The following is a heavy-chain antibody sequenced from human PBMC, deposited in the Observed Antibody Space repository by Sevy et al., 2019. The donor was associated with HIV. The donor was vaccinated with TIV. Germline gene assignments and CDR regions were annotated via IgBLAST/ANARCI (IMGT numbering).Heavy chain of an antibody. CDR2: ISYDGSNQ. D-gene: IGHD2-15*01. CDR1: GFTFSNYG. Sequence: GGSLRLSCAASGFTFSNYGMHWVRQAPGKGLEWVALISYDGSNQYYANSVQGGFTISRDNSKNTLYLQMNSLRTEDTAVYYCAKGAVDCSDGTCYSAYYYSVMDVWGQGTTVTVSS. V-gene: IGHV3-30*18. CDR3: AKGAVDCSDGTCYSAYYYSVMDV. J-gene: IGHJ6*02.